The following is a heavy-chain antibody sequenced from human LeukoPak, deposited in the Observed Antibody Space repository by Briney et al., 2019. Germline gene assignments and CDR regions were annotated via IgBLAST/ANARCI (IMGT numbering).Heavy chain of an antibody. V-gene: IGHV3-23*01. CDR1: GFAFSFYA. D-gene: IGHD6-19*01. J-gene: IGHJ5*01. CDR3: AKPISGGLAVTADWFHP. CDR2: INANSGTT. Sequence: PGGSLRLPCAASGFAFSFYAMSWLRQPPGKGLEWVSTINANSGTTSYAASVRDRFTISRDNSKNTLYLQVNTLRADDTATYYCAKPISGGLAVTADWFHPWGQGTLVVVSS.